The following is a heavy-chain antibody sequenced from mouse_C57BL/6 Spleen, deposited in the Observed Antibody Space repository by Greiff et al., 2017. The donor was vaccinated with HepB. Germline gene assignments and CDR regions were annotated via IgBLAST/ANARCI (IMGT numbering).Heavy chain of an antibody. CDR2: IYPRSGNT. CDR3: ARIYGSSYRYDAMDY. CDR1: GYTFTSYG. V-gene: IGHV1-81*01. D-gene: IGHD1-1*01. J-gene: IGHJ4*01. Sequence: VQRVESGAELARPGASVKLSCKASGYTFTSYGISWVKQRTGQGLEWIGEIYPRSGNTYYNEKFKGKATLTADKSSSTAYMELRSLTSEDSAVYFCARIYGSSYRYDAMDYWGQGTSVTVSS.